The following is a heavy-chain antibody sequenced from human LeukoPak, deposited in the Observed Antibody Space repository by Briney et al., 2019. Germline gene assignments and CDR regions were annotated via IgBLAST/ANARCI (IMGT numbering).Heavy chain of an antibody. CDR3: AKDLYSSGWYRVNYYYYGMDV. CDR1: GFTFNTYG. CDR2: ISYDGSNK. J-gene: IGHJ6*02. Sequence: PGRSLRLSCAASGFTFNTYGMHWVRQAPGKGLEWVAVISYDGSNKYYADSVKGRFTISRDNSKNTLYLQMNGLRAEDTAVYYCAKDLYSSGWYRVNYYYYGMDVWGQGTTVTVSS. D-gene: IGHD6-19*01. V-gene: IGHV3-30*18.